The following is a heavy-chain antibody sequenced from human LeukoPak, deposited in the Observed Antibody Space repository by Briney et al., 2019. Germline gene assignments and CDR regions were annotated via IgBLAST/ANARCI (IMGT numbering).Heavy chain of an antibody. CDR1: GYTFIGYY. J-gene: IGHJ4*02. D-gene: IGHD2-21*01. V-gene: IGHV1-2*02. Sequence: ASVKVSCKASGYTFIGYYMHWVRQAPGQGLEWMGWINPNSGGTNFAQKFQGRVTMTRDTSISTAYMDLSRLRYDDAAVYYCARGVVIAPQTFDYWGQGTLVTVSS. CDR3: ARGVVIAPQTFDY. CDR2: INPNSGGT.